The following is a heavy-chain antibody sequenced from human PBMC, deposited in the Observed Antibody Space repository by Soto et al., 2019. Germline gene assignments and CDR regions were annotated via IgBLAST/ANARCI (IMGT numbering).Heavy chain of an antibody. V-gene: IGHV1-18*01. CDR1: GYIFSSFG. CDR2: INTYNGDT. CDR3: ARGYCSFAICPLDF. D-gene: IGHD2-15*01. Sequence: HVQLVQSGDEVMKPGASVKVSCKASGYIFSSFGISWVRQVPGQGLEWMGWINTYNGDTNYAQKFQGRVTMTTDTSTSTAYMELRSLISDDTAEYYCARGYCSFAICPLDFWGQGTLVTVSS. J-gene: IGHJ4*02.